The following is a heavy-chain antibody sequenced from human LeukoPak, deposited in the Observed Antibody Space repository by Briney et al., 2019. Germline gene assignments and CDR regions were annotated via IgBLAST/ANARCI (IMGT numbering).Heavy chain of an antibody. CDR2: ISYDGSDK. CDR1: GFTFSSYG. V-gene: IGHV3-30*03. D-gene: IGHD3-10*01. Sequence: PGGSLRLSCAASGFTFSSYGMHWVHQVPGKGLEWVTVISYDGSDKYYADSVKGRFTISRDNSENTLYLQMNSLRAGDTAVYYCARDLRITMVREVVLTEGMDVWGQGITVTVSS. J-gene: IGHJ6*02. CDR3: ARDLRITMVREVVLTEGMDV.